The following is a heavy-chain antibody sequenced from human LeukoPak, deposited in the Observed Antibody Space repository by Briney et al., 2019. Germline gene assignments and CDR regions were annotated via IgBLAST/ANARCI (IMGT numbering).Heavy chain of an antibody. CDR1: GYTFTSYD. Sequence: ASVKVSCKASGYTFTSYDINWVRQATGRGLEWMGWMNPNSGNTGYAQKFQGRVTMTRNTSISTAYMELSSLRSEDTAVYYCARGDSYHGSGSYLNDYWGQGTLVTVSS. CDR3: ARGDSYHGSGSYLNDY. CDR2: MNPNSGNT. J-gene: IGHJ4*02. D-gene: IGHD3-10*01. V-gene: IGHV1-8*01.